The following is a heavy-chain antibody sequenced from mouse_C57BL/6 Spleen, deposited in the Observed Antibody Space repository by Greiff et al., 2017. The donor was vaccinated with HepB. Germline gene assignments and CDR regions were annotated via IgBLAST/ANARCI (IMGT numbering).Heavy chain of an antibody. J-gene: IGHJ2*01. V-gene: IGHV5-4*03. CDR1: GFTFSSYA. D-gene: IGHD3-2*01. CDR3: ARKRQPDY. Sequence: EVKVVESGGGLVKPGGSLKLSCAASGFTFSSYAMSWVRQTPEKRLEWVATISDGGSYTYYPDNVKGRFTISRDNAKNNLYLQMSHLKSEDTAMYYCARKRQPDYWGQGTTLTVSS. CDR2: ISDGGSYT.